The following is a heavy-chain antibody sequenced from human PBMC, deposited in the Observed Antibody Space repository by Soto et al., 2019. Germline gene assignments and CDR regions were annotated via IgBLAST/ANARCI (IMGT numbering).Heavy chain of an antibody. V-gene: IGHV3-11*01. CDR3: TRRDSGAFDV. CDR1: GFTFRDYY. CDR2: ISHSGKTI. Sequence: VGSLRLSCATSGFTFRDYYFSWIRQAPGKGLEWISYISHSGKTIYYADSVKGRFTISRDDAKNTLYLQMNSLRAEDTAMYYCTRRDSGAFDVWGHGTMVTVSS. J-gene: IGHJ3*01.